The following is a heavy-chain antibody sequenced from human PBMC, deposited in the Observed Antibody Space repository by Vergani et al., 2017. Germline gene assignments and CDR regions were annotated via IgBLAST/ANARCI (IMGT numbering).Heavy chain of an antibody. CDR3: ARLMSREEAATGYRLEGIDN. Sequence: QVQLEESGPGLVKPSETLSLTCTVSGGSFNTYYWSWIRQSPGKGLEWIGYIYSTGSTNYNTSLNSRVTMSLDTSKNQFSIILMSVTAADTAVYFGARLMSREEAATGYRLEGIDNWGQGTTVTISS. CDR2: IYSTGST. V-gene: IGHV4-59*13. J-gene: IGHJ6*02. CDR1: GGSFNTYY. D-gene: IGHD3-9*01.